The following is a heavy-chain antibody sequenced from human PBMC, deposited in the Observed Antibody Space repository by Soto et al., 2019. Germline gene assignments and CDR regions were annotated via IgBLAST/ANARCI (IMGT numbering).Heavy chain of an antibody. J-gene: IGHJ6*02. Sequence: GGTLRLSCASSGFTFISYAMHWVRQAPGKGLEYVSAISSNGGSTYYADSVKGRFTISRDNSKNTLYLQVGSLRAEDMAVYYCARGGRIFGVVPYGMDVWGQGTTVTVSS. D-gene: IGHD3-3*01. CDR3: ARGGRIFGVVPYGMDV. CDR2: ISSNGGST. V-gene: IGHV3-64*02. CDR1: GFTFISYA.